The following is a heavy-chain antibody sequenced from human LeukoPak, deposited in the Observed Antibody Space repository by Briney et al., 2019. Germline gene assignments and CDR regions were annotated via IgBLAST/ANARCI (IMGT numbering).Heavy chain of an antibody. CDR1: GGSISSSSYY. V-gene: IGHV4-39*07. CDR3: AREGRVVPAKGFDY. J-gene: IGHJ4*02. D-gene: IGHD2-2*01. CDR2: IYYSGST. Sequence: PSETLSLTCTVSGGSISSSSYYWGWIRQPPGKGLEWIGSIYYSGSTYYNPSLKSRVTISVDTSKNQFSLKLSSVTAADTAVYYCAREGRVVPAKGFDYWGQGTLVTVSS.